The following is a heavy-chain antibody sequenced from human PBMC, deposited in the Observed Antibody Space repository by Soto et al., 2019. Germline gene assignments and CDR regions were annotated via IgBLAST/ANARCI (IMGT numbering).Heavy chain of an antibody. CDR2: ISSDGSTK. Sequence: QVQLVESGGGVFQPGRSLTIFCTASGFTFKHNAMHWIRQAPAKGLVWVADISSDGSTKNYADSVKGRFTITRDNSKNTLALQVRALKGEDTATYYGAREGIAESGPNFYDFWGQGTLVAVSS. J-gene: IGHJ4*02. D-gene: IGHD6-13*01. V-gene: IGHV3-30-3*01. CDR1: GFTFKHNA. CDR3: AREGIAESGPNFYDF.